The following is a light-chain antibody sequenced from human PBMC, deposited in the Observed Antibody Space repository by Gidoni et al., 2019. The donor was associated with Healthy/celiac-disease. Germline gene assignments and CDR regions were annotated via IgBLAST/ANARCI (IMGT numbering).Light chain of an antibody. CDR2: AAS. J-gene: IGKJ2*01. CDR3: QQSYSPMYT. V-gene: IGKV1-39*01. CDR1: QSISSY. Sequence: DIQMTQSPSSLSASVGDRVTITCGASQSISSYLNWYQQKPGKAPKLLIYAASSLQSGVPSRFSGSGSGTDFTLTISSLQPEDFATYYCQQSYSPMYTFGQGTKLEIK.